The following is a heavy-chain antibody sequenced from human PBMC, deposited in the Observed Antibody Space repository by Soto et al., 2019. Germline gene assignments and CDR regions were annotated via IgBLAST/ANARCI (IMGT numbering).Heavy chain of an antibody. CDR3: ARVYSSGWYGVIDY. Sequence: SETLSLTCTVSGGSISSSSYYWGWIRQPPGKGLEWIGSIYHSGSTNYNPSLKSRVTISVDKSKNQFSLKLSSVTAADTAVYYCARVYSSGWYGVIDYWGQGTLVTVSS. D-gene: IGHD6-19*01. V-gene: IGHV4-39*07. CDR1: GGSISSSSYY. J-gene: IGHJ4*02. CDR2: IYHSGST.